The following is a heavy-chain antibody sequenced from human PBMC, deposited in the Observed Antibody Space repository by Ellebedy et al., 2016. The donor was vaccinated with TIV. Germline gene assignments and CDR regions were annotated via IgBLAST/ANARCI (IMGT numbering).Heavy chain of an antibody. J-gene: IGHJ2*01. CDR1: GFTFSTYA. Sequence: GESLKISCAASGFTFSTYAMNWVRQAPGKGLEWVSGLSGGGGSTYYADSVKGRFTISRDNSKNTLYLQMNSLRADDTAVYYCAKGHSGSYYRGFWYFDLWGRGTLVTVSS. V-gene: IGHV3-23*01. CDR2: LSGGGGST. CDR3: AKGHSGSYYRGFWYFDL. D-gene: IGHD6-13*01.